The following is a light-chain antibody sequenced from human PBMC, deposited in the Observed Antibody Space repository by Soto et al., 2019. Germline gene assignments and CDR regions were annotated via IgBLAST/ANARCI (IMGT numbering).Light chain of an antibody. CDR3: MQALQTPLT. V-gene: IGKV2-28*01. CDR2: LVS. Sequence: DIVMTQSPLSLPVTPGEPASISCRSSQSLLHSNGYTYLDWYLQKPGQSPQLLIYLVSNRASGVPDRFSGSGSGTDFTLKISRVEAEDVGFYYCMQALQTPLTFGGGTKVEIK. J-gene: IGKJ4*01. CDR1: QSLLHSNGYTY.